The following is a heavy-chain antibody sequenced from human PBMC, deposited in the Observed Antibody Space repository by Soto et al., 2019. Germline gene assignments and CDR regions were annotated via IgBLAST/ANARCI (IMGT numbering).Heavy chain of an antibody. Sequence: ASVKVSCKASGYTFTRYTMNWVRQAPGQRLEWMGWINPDNGNTKSSQKFQDRVIITRDTSASTAYMDLSSLRSEDTAVYFCARESPIVGARCLDYWGQGTMVTVSS. CDR1: GYTFTRYT. CDR3: ARESPIVGARCLDY. J-gene: IGHJ4*02. V-gene: IGHV1-3*01. CDR2: INPDNGNT. D-gene: IGHD1-26*01.